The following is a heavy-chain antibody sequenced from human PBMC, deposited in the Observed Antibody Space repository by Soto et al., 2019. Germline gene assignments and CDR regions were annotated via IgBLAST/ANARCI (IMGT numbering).Heavy chain of an antibody. J-gene: IGHJ4*02. CDR2: IYTNGNT. V-gene: IGHV3-53*01. CDR3: ARGPKQLAFSRRKYIEFYFDY. D-gene: IGHD1-1*01. CDR1: GFSVGDNH. Sequence: GGSLRLSCAATGFSVGDNHMNWVRQTPGKGLEWVSTIYTNGNTYYTDSVKGRFTISRDNSKNTLYLQMNNLRLEDTAVYYCARGPKQLAFSRRKYIEFYFDYWGRGTLVTVS.